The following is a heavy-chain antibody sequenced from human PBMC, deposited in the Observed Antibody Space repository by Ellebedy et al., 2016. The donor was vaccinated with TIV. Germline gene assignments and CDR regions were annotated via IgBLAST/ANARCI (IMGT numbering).Heavy chain of an antibody. Sequence: GGSLRLSXAASGFTFSSYAMSWVRQAPGRRLEWASAISGSGGSTHYVDSVRGRFTISRDNSKNTLYLQMTSLRAEDTAVYYCAKAPTAIFAHFYYYYYYMDVWGKGTTVTVSS. CDR2: ISGSGGST. CDR1: GFTFSSYA. D-gene: IGHD2-21*02. V-gene: IGHV3-23*01. CDR3: AKAPTAIFAHFYYYYYYMDV. J-gene: IGHJ6*03.